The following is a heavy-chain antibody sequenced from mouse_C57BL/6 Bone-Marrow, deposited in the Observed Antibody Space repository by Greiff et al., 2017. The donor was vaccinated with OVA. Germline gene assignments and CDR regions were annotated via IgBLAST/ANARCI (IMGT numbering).Heavy chain of an antibody. V-gene: IGHV1-55*01. Sequence: QVQLQQPGAELVKPGASVKMSCKASGYTFTSYWITWVKQRPGQGLEWIGDIYPGSGSTNYNEKLKSKATLTVDTSSSTAYMQLSSLTSEDSAVYYCARIHYYGSSPDYWGQGTTLTVSS. D-gene: IGHD1-1*01. CDR2: IYPGSGST. J-gene: IGHJ2*01. CDR3: ARIHYYGSSPDY. CDR1: GYTFTSYW.